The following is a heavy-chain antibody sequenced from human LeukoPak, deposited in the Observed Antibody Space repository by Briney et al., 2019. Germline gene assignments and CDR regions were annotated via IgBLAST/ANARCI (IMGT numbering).Heavy chain of an antibody. CDR2: INHSGST. V-gene: IGHV4-34*01. CDR1: GGSFSGYY. Sequence: PSESLSLTCAVYGGSFSGYYWSWIRQPPGKGLEWIGEINHSGSTNYNPSLKSRVTISVDTSKNPFSLKLSSVTAADTAVYYCARGGTYYDFWSGYGGFDYWGQGTLVTVSS. CDR3: ARGGTYYDFWSGYGGFDY. D-gene: IGHD3-3*01. J-gene: IGHJ4*02.